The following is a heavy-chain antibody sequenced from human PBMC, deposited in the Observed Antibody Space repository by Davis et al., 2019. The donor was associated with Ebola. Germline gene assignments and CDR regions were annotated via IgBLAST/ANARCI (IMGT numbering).Heavy chain of an antibody. Sequence: GESLKISCAASGFTFSDYYMSWIRQAPGKGLEWVSYTSGSGSTIYYADSVKGRFTISRDNAKNSLYLQMNSLRAEDTAVYYCARGGYSSSSVFDYWGQGTLVTVSS. CDR1: GFTFSDYY. J-gene: IGHJ4*02. V-gene: IGHV3-11*01. D-gene: IGHD6-6*01. CDR2: TSGSGSTI. CDR3: ARGGYSSSSVFDY.